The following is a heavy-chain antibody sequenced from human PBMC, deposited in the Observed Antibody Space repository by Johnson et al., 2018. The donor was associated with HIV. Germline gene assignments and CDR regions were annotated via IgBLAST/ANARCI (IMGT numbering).Heavy chain of an antibody. CDR3: GRPRYYVDAFDL. V-gene: IGHV3-30*04. D-gene: IGHD3-10*02. J-gene: IGHJ3*01. CDR1: GFTFSAYA. CDR2: IWYDGSKK. Sequence: QVQLVESGGGLVQPGGSLRLSCAASGFTFSAYAMSWVRQAPGKGLEWVAVIWYDGSKKSYADAVKGRFTISRDSSKNTLYLQLNSLRAEDRAVYYCGRPRYYVDAFDLLGQGTMVTVSS.